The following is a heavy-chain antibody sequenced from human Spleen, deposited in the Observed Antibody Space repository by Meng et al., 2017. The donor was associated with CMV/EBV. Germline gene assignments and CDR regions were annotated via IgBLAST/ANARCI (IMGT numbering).Heavy chain of an antibody. CDR2: IKQDGSEK. J-gene: IGHJ6*02. D-gene: IGHD4-11*01. CDR3: ATSYSNYAGAYYYYGMDV. Sequence: GGSLRLSCASSGFTFSSYWMSWVRQAPGKGLEWVANIKQDGSEKYYVDSVEGRFTISRDNAKNSLYLQMNSLRAEDTAVYYCATSYSNYAGAYYYYGMDVWGQGTTVTVSS. CDR1: GFTFSSYW. V-gene: IGHV3-7*01.